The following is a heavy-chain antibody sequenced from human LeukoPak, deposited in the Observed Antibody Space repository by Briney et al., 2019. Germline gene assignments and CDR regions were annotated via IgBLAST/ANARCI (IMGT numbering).Heavy chain of an antibody. Sequence: ASVKVSCTASGYTFTGYYMHWVRQAPGQGLEWMGWINPNSGGTNYAQKFQGRVTMTRDMSTSTVYMELSSLTSEDTAMYYCAKGRDGYNSIDYWGQGTLLTVSS. D-gene: IGHD5-24*01. J-gene: IGHJ4*02. V-gene: IGHV1-2*02. CDR2: INPNSGGT. CDR1: GYTFTGYY. CDR3: AKGRDGYNSIDY.